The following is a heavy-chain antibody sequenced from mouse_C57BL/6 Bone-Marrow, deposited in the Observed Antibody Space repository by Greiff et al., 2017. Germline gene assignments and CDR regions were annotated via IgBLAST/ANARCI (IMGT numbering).Heavy chain of an antibody. CDR3: ARHGAQAGFAY. J-gene: IGHJ3*01. CDR2: ISGGGGNT. Sequence: EVKLMESGGGLVKPGGSLKLSCAASGFTFSSYTMSWVRQTPEKRLEWVATISGGGGNTYYPDSVKGRFTISRDNAKNTLYLQRSSLRSEDTALYYCARHGAQAGFAYWGQGTLVTVSA. CDR1: GFTFSSYT. D-gene: IGHD3-2*02. V-gene: IGHV5-9*01.